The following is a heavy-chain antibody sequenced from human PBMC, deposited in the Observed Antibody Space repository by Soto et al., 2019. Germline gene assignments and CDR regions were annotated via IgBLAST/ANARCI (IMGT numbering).Heavy chain of an antibody. V-gene: IGHV4-39*07. J-gene: IGHJ6*02. Sequence: SETLSLTCTVSGGSISSSSYYWGWIRQPPGKGLEWIGSIYYSGSTYYNPSLKSRFTISVDTSKNQFSLKLSSVTAADTAVYYCAEVTRIAVAGTFQEVYGMDVWGQGTTVTVSS. CDR3: AEVTRIAVAGTFQEVYGMDV. CDR2: IYYSGST. CDR1: GGSISSSSYY. D-gene: IGHD6-19*01.